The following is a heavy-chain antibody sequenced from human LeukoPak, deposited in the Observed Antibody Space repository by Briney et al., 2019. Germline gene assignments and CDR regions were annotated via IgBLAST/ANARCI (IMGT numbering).Heavy chain of an antibody. CDR3: ASNLGARNAFDI. J-gene: IGHJ3*02. Sequence: GGSLRLSCAASGLSVSNNYMSWVRQLPGKGLEWVSVIYSGGSTYYADSVKGRFTISRDNSKNTLYLQVNSLRAEDTAVYYCASNLGARNAFDIWGQGTMVTVSS. V-gene: IGHV3-53*01. CDR1: GLSVSNNY. CDR2: IYSGGST. D-gene: IGHD1-1*01.